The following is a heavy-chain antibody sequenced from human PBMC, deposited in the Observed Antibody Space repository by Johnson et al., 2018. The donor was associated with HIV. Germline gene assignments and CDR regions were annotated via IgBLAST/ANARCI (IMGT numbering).Heavy chain of an antibody. V-gene: IGHV3-23*04. CDR2: ISGSGGST. D-gene: IGHD3-3*01. Sequence: VQVVESGGGLVKPGGSLRLSCAASGFTFSDYYMSWIRQAPGKGPEWVSAISGSGGSTYYADSVKGRFTISRDNSKNTLYLQMNSLRAEDTAVYYCAKDRDLNYDFWSGSDDAFDIWGQGTMVTVSS. CDR3: AKDRDLNYDFWSGSDDAFDI. J-gene: IGHJ3*02. CDR1: GFTFSDYY.